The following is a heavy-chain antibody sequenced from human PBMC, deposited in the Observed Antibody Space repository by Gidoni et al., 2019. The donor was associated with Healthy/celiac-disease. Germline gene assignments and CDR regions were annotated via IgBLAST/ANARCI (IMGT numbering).Heavy chain of an antibody. V-gene: IGHV3-33*01. CDR2: ICYDGSNK. Sequence: QVQLVESGGGVVQPGRSLRLSCAASGFTFSSYGRHWVRQAPGKGLEWVAVICYDGSNKYYADSVKGRFTISRDNSKNTLYLQMNSLRAEDTAVYYCARSPPLGSGSVLSYWGQGTLVTVSS. J-gene: IGHJ4*02. CDR3: ARSPPLGSGSVLSY. CDR1: GFTFSSYG. D-gene: IGHD3-10*01.